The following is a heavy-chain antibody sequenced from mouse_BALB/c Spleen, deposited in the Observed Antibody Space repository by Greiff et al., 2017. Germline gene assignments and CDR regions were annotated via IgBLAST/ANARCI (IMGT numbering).Heavy chain of an antibody. V-gene: IGHV5-6*01. CDR2: ISSGGSYT. CDR3: ARQRGYDVYYAMDY. CDR1: GFTFSSYG. D-gene: IGHD2-2*01. Sequence: DVQLVESGGDLVKPGGSLKLSCAASGFTFSSYGMSWVRQTPDKRLEWVATISSGGSYTYYPDSVKGRFTISRDNAKNTLYLQMSSLKSEDTAMYYCARQRGYDVYYAMDYWGQGTSVTVSS. J-gene: IGHJ4*01.